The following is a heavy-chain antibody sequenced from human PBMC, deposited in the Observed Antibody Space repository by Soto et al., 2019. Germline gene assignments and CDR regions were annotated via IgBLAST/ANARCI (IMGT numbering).Heavy chain of an antibody. CDR3: ARGNYYDSSGITGFDP. Sequence: SETLSLTCAVYGGSFSGYYWSWIRQPPGKGLEWIGEISHSGSTNYNPSLKSRVTISVDTSKNQFSLKLSSVTAADTAVYYCARGNYYDSSGITGFDPWGQGTLVTVSS. J-gene: IGHJ5*02. CDR1: GGSFSGYY. CDR2: ISHSGST. D-gene: IGHD3-22*01. V-gene: IGHV4-34*01.